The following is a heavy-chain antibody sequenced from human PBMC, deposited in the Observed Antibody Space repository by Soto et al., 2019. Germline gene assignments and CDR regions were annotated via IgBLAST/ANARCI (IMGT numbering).Heavy chain of an antibody. CDR2: IYASGAT. CDR3: ARSHSFDGSIYHYYFDF. V-gene: IGHV4-59*01. CDR1: GGSISTYY. D-gene: IGHD3-10*01. Sequence: SETLSLTCTVSGGSISTYYWSWIRQPPGGTLEWIGYIYASGATTYNPSLESRVTMSVDMPNDEFSLELTSLTAADTAVYYCARSHSFDGSIYHYYFDFWGQGTLVTVSS. J-gene: IGHJ4*02.